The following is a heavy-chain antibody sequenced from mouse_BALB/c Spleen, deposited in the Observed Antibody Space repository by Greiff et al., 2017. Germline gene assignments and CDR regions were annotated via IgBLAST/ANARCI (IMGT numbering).Heavy chain of an antibody. CDR3: AREDYYGPIFDY. CDR1: GFTFSSYG. D-gene: IGHD1-2*01. J-gene: IGHJ2*01. Sequence: VESGGGLVQPGGSLKLSCAASGFTFSSYGMSWVRQTPDKRLELVATINSNGGSTYYPDSVKGRFTISRDNAKNTLYLQMSSLKSEDTAMYYCAREDYYGPIFDYWGQGTTLTVSS. CDR2: INSNGGST. V-gene: IGHV5-6-3*01.